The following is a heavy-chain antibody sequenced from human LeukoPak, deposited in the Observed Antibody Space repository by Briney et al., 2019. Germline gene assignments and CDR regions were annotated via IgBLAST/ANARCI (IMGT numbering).Heavy chain of an antibody. J-gene: IGHJ4*02. CDR2: ISYDGSNK. V-gene: IGHV3-30*01. D-gene: IGHD6-6*01. Sequence: GRSLRLSCAASGLTFSSYAMHWVRQAPGKGLEWVAVISYDGSNKYYADSVKGRFTISRDNSKNTLYLQMNSLRAEDTAVYYCARERSSIAARGGGKFWVGSGRLGYWGQGTLVTVSS. CDR3: ARERSSIAARGGGKFWVGSGRLGY. CDR1: GLTFSSYA.